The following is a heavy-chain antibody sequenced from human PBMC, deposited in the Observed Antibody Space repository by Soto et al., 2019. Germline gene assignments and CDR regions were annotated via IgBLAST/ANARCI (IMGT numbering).Heavy chain of an antibody. J-gene: IGHJ6*02. Sequence: SETLSLTCTVSGGSISSSSYYWGWIRQPPGKGLEWIGNVYYGGSTYYNPSLKSRVTISVETSKSQFSLKLSSVTAADTAVYYYARAWYSSSGLQLYGMDVWGQGTTVTVSS. CDR2: VYYGGST. CDR1: GGSISSSSYY. CDR3: ARAWYSSSGLQLYGMDV. V-gene: IGHV4-39*01. D-gene: IGHD6-13*01.